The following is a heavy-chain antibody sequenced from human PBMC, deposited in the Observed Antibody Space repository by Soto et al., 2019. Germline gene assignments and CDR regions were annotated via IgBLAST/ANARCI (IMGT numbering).Heavy chain of an antibody. J-gene: IGHJ4*02. CDR2: IWSDGSEK. D-gene: IGHD3-10*01. V-gene: IGHV3-33*01. CDR3: ARDLGRFNFGSAYFVY. Sequence: QVQLVESGGGVVQPGRSLRLSCAASGFTFSSNGMHWVRQAPCKGLEWVAVIWSDGSEKYYADSVKGRFSISRDNSKNTLYMHMDSMRAEDTAVYYCARDLGRFNFGSAYFVYWGQGALVTVSS. CDR1: GFTFSSNG.